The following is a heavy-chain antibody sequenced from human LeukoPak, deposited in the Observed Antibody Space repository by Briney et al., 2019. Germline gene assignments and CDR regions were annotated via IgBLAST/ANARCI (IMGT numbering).Heavy chain of an antibody. CDR2: ISGSGGST. J-gene: IGHJ6*04. CDR1: GFSFSNYG. Sequence: PGGSLRLSCAASGFSFSNYGMSWVRQAPGKGLEWVLGISGSGGSTYYADSVKGRFTISRDNAKNSLYLQMNSLRAEDTAVYYCAELGITMIGGVWGKGTTVTISS. V-gene: IGHV3-23*01. D-gene: IGHD3-10*02. CDR3: AELGITMIGGV.